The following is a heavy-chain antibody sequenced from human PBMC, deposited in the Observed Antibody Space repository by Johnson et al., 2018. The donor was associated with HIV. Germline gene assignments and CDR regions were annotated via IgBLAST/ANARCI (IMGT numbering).Heavy chain of an antibody. Sequence: VQLVESGGGLVQPGGSLRLSCAASGFTVSSNYMSWVRQAPGKGLEWVSGIDWNGGRQGYVDSVKGRFTISRDNAKNSLYLEMNSLRAEDTALYYCARQHNYDSSGQGGGLDIWGQGTMVTVSS. V-gene: IGHV3-20*04. D-gene: IGHD3-22*01. CDR2: IDWNGGRQ. J-gene: IGHJ3*02. CDR1: GFTVSSNY. CDR3: ARQHNYDSSGQGGGLDI.